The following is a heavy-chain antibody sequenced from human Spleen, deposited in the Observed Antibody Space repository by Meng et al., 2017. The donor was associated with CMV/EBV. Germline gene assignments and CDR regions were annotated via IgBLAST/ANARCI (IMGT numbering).Heavy chain of an antibody. CDR3: ARHCGGDCYPFFDY. J-gene: IGHJ4*02. Sequence: GESLKISCTASGFAFSSFAMNWVRQAPGKGLEWVSVIYTGGSRHYADSVKGRFTISRDNSKNTVYLQMNSLRAEDTAVYYCARHCGGDCYPFFDYWGQGTLVTVSS. V-gene: IGHV3-23*03. D-gene: IGHD2-21*01. CDR2: IYTGGSR. CDR1: GFAFSSFA.